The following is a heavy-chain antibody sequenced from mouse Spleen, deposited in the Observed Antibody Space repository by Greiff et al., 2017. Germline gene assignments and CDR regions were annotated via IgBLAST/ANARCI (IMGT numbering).Heavy chain of an antibody. D-gene: IGHD2-5*01. CDR2: IDPSDSYT. V-gene: IGHV1-50*01. J-gene: IGHJ2*01. CDR1: GYTFTSYW. Sequence: QVQLQQSGAELVKPGASVKLSCKASGYTFTSYWMQWVKQRPGQGLEWIGEIDPSDSYTNYNQKFKGKATLTVDTSSSTAYMQLSSLTSEDSAVYYCARSAYYSNYVGDYWGQGTTLTVSS. CDR3: ARSAYYSNYVGDY.